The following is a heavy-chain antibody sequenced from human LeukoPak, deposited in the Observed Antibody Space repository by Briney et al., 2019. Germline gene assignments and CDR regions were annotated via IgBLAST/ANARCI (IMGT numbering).Heavy chain of an antibody. D-gene: IGHD6-13*01. V-gene: IGHV4-59*01. CDR1: GGSISSYY. Sequence: PSETRSLTCTVSGGSISSYYWSWIRQPPGKVLEWIGYIYYSGSTNYNPSLKSRVTISVDTSKNQFSLKLSSVTAADTAVYYCARAPAAVYYYYYGMDVWGQGTTVTVSS. CDR2: IYYSGST. CDR3: ARAPAAVYYYYYGMDV. J-gene: IGHJ6*02.